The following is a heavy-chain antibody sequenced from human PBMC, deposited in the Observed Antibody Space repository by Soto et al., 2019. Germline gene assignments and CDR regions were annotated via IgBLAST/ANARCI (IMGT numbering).Heavy chain of an antibody. CDR1: GFTFSSYS. J-gene: IGHJ6*02. D-gene: IGHD2-2*02. Sequence: EVQLVESGGGLVKPGGSLRLSCAASGFTFSSYSMNWVRQAPGKGLEWVSSISSSSSYIYYADSVKGRFTISRDNAKNSLYLQMNSLRAEDTAVYYCARDGYCSSTSCDTYYYGMDVWGQGTMVTVSS. CDR2: ISSSSSYI. CDR3: ARDGYCSSTSCDTYYYGMDV. V-gene: IGHV3-21*01.